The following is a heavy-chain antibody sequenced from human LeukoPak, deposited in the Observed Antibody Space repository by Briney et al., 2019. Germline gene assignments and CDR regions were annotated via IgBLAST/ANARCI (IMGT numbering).Heavy chain of an antibody. V-gene: IGHV1-24*01. J-gene: IGHJ5*02. CDR2: FDPEDGET. CDR3: ATAFRYYYGSGTSKFDP. CDR1: GYTLTELS. D-gene: IGHD3-10*01. Sequence: GASVKVSCKVSGYTLTELSMHWVRQAPGKGREWMGGFDPEDGETIYAQKFQGRVTMTEDTSTDTAYMELSSLRSEDTAVYYCATAFRYYYGSGTSKFDPWGQGTLVTVSS.